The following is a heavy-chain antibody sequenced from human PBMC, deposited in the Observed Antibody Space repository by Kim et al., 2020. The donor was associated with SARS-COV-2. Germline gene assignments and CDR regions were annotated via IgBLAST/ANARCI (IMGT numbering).Heavy chain of an antibody. Sequence: GGSLRLSCAASGFTFSSYSMNWVRQAPGKGLEWVSSISSSSSYIYYADSVKGRFTISRDNAKNSLYLQMNSLRAEDTAVYYCAREGSIVVVPAAIAYYYYYGMGVWGQGTTVTVSS. CDR2: ISSSSSYI. V-gene: IGHV3-21*01. J-gene: IGHJ6*02. D-gene: IGHD2-2*01. CDR1: GFTFSSYS. CDR3: AREGSIVVVPAAIAYYYYYGMGV.